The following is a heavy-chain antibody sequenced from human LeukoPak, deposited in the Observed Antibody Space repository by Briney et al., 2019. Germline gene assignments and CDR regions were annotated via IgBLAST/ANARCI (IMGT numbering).Heavy chain of an antibody. CDR1: GYTFTSYA. CDR3: ATGASGDRRFDY. V-gene: IGHV1-3*01. J-gene: IGHJ4*02. D-gene: IGHD7-27*01. CDR2: INAGNGNT. Sequence: ASVKVSCKASGYTFTSYAMHWVRQAPGQRLEWMGWINAGNGNTKYSQKFQGRVTITRDTSASTAYVKLSSLRSEDTAVYYCATGASGDRRFDYWGQGTLVTVSS.